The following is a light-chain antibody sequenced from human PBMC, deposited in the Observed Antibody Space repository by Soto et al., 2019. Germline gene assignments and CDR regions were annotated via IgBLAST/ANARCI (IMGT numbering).Light chain of an antibody. J-gene: IGKJ1*01. CDR2: EVS. CDR3: MQGTHWPWT. CDR1: QSLMHSDGNTY. Sequence: DVVMTQSPLSLPVTLGQPASISCRSSQSLMHSDGNTYLNWFQQRPGPSPRRLIYEVSDRDSGVPDRFSGSGSGPDFTLKISRVEAEDVGVYYCMQGTHWPWTFGQGTEVEIK. V-gene: IGKV2-30*02.